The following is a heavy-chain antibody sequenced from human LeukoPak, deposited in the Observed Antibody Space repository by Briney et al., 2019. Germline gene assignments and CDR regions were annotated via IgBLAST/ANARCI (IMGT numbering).Heavy chain of an antibody. Sequence: GGSLRLSCAASGFTFSSYWMSWVRQAPGKGLEWVANIKQDGSEKYFLDSVNGRFTISRDNAKNSLYLQMDSLRAEDTAVYYCARDMRSGSYWGKYFDYWGQGTLVTVSS. D-gene: IGHD1-26*01. CDR2: IKQDGSEK. CDR3: ARDMRSGSYWGKYFDY. CDR1: GFTFSSYW. V-gene: IGHV3-7*01. J-gene: IGHJ4*02.